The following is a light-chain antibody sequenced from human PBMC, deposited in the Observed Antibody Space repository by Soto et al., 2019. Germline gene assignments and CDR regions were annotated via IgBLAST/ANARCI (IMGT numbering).Light chain of an antibody. J-gene: IGKJ1*01. CDR2: GAS. CDR1: QSVSSSY. V-gene: IGKV3-20*01. CDR3: QQYNNWWT. Sequence: EIVLTQSPGTLSLSPGERATLSCRASQSVSSSYLAWYQQKPGQAPRLLIYGASGRATGIPDRFSGSGSGTDFTLTINRLEPEDFAVYYCQQYNNWWTFGQGTKVEIK.